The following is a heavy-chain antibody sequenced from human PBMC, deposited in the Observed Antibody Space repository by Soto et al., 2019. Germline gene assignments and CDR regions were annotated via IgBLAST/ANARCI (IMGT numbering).Heavy chain of an antibody. Sequence: ASVKVSCKASGYTFTSYDINWVRQATGQGLEWMGWMSPNSGNTGYAQKFQGRVTMTRNTSISTAYMELSSLRSEDTAVYYCARNTGATINWFDPWRQGTQVTVSS. CDR1: GYTFTSYD. D-gene: IGHD1-26*01. V-gene: IGHV1-8*01. CDR2: MSPNSGNT. J-gene: IGHJ5*02. CDR3: ARNTGATINWFDP.